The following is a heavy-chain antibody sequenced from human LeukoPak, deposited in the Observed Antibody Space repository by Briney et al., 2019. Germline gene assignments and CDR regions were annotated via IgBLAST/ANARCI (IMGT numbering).Heavy chain of an antibody. V-gene: IGHV3-21*06. D-gene: IGHD4-11*01. J-gene: IGHJ6*02. CDR3: ARRIVTNNYYYGMDV. CDR1: GFTVSSNY. Sequence: PGGSLRLSCAASGFTVSSNYMNWVRQAPGKGLEWVSCISSSASYIYYADSVKGRFTISRDNAKNSLYLQMNSLRAEDTAVYYCARRIVTNNYYYGMDVWGQGTTVTVSS. CDR2: ISSSASYI.